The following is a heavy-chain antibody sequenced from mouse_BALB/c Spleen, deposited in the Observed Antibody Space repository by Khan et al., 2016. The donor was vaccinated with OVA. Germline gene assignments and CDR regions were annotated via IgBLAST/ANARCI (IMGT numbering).Heavy chain of an antibody. CDR2: INPRSGYT. J-gene: IGHJ4*01. CDR1: GYTFISNT. V-gene: IGHV1-4*01. D-gene: IGHD1-2*01. CDR3: ARRTTAYAMDY. Sequence: QVQLKQSGAEPARPGASVKMSCTASGYTFISNTMHWIKQRPGQGLEWIGYINPRSGYTNYNQKFNDKATLTADKSSSTAYMQLSSLTSEDSAVYYCARRTTAYAMDYWGQGTSVTVSS.